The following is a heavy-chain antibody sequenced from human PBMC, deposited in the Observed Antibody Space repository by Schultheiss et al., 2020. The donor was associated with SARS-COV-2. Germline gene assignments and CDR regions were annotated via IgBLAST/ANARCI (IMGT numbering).Heavy chain of an antibody. D-gene: IGHD3-10*01. CDR1: GGSISSSNW. J-gene: IGHJ4*02. V-gene: IGHV4-4*02. CDR3: AREYYYGSGSQTSAVSY. CDR2: IYHSGST. Sequence: SETLSLTCAVSGGSISSSNWWSWVRQPPGKGLEWIGEIYHSGSTNYNPSLKSRVTISVDKSKNQFSLKLSSVTAADTAVYYCAREYYYGSGSQTSAVSYWGQGTLVTVS.